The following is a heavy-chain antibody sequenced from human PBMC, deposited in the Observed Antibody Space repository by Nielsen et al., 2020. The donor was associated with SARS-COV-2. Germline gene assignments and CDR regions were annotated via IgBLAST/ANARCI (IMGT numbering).Heavy chain of an antibody. CDR2: ISASGGST. D-gene: IGHD3-10*01. V-gene: IGHV3-23*01. J-gene: IGHJ3*02. CDR3: AKDDVVRGDAFDI. CDR1: GFTFNIYA. Sequence: GGFLRLSCIASGFTFNIYAMAWVRRTPGRGLQWVSGISASGGSTYYTDSVKGRFAVSRDNSRNTLYLQMHSLRVEDTALYYCAKDDVVRGDAFDIWGQGTMVTVSS.